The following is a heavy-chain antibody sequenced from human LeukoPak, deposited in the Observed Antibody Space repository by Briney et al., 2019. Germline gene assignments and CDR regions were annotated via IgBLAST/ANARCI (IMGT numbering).Heavy chain of an antibody. CDR1: GDSVSSNSAA. Sequence: SQTLSLTCAISGDSVSSNSAAWHWIRQSPSRGLEWLGRTYYRSKWYNDYAVSVKSRITINPDTSKNQFSLQLNSVTPEDTAVYYCARVHHYYGSGSHYTFDYWGQGTLVTVSS. J-gene: IGHJ4*02. CDR3: ARVHHYYGSGSHYTFDY. D-gene: IGHD3-10*01. V-gene: IGHV6-1*01. CDR2: TYYRSKWYN.